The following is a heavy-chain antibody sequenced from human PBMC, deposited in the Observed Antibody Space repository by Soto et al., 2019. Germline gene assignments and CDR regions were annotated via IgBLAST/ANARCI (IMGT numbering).Heavy chain of an antibody. J-gene: IGHJ6*02. D-gene: IGHD2-2*03. CDR3: ARDGYCSSTSCYVYYGMDV. CDR1: GYTFTGYY. V-gene: IGHV1-2*04. CDR2: INPNSDGT. Sequence: QVQLVQSGAEVRKPGASVKVSCKASGYTFTGYYMHWVRQAPGQGIELMGWINPNSDGTNYAQKFKGWVTMTRNASISPAYREVSRMRSDDTAVYYCARDGYCSSTSCYVYYGMDVWGQGTTVTVSS.